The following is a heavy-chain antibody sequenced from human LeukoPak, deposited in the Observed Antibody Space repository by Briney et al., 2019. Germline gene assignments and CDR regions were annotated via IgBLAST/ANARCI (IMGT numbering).Heavy chain of an antibody. J-gene: IGHJ6*04. Sequence: GGSLRLSCAASGFTFSSYAMHWVRQAPGKGLEWVAVISYDGSNKYYADSVKGRFTISRDNSKNTLYLQMNSLRAEDTAVYYCARDIVVVPAAILYYYGMDVWGKGTTVTVS. D-gene: IGHD2-2*01. CDR3: ARDIVVVPAAILYYYGMDV. CDR2: ISYDGSNK. CDR1: GFTFSSYA. V-gene: IGHV3-30*04.